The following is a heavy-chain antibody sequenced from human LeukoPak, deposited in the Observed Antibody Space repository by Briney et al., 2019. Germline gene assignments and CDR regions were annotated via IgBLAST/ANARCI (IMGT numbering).Heavy chain of an antibody. D-gene: IGHD2-15*01. CDR3: AKVIVPYYYYCMDV. CDR1: GFTFSSSA. CDR2: ISGSGAST. Sequence: GGSLRLSCAASGFTFSSSAMSWVRQAPGEGLEWVSAISGSGASTYYADSVKGRFTISRDNSKNTLYLQMNSRRAEDTAVYYCAKVIVPYYYYCMDVWGKGTPVTGSS. J-gene: IGHJ6*03. V-gene: IGHV3-23*01.